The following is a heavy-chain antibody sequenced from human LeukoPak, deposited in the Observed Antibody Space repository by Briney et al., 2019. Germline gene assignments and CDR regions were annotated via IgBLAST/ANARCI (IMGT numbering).Heavy chain of an antibody. J-gene: IGHJ5*02. Sequence: PGGSLRLSCAASGFTFSSYAMHWVRQAPGKGLEWVAVISYDGSNKYYADSVKGRFTISRDNSKNTLYLQVNSLRAEDTAVYYCARDPGWELPNWWFDPWGQGTLVTVSS. CDR1: GFTFSSYA. V-gene: IGHV3-30-3*01. CDR3: ARDPGWELPNWWFDP. D-gene: IGHD1-26*01. CDR2: ISYDGSNK.